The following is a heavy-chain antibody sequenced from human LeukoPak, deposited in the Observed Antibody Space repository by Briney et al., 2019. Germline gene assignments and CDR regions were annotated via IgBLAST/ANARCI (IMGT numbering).Heavy chain of an antibody. J-gene: IGHJ3*01. CDR2: IGGSGGAI. V-gene: IGHV3-23*01. CDR3: GRDPNGDYIGAFEF. CDR1: GFSFSNYA. D-gene: IGHD4-17*01. Sequence: PGGSLRLSCAASGFSFSNYALVWVRQSPEKGLEWVSAIGGSGGAIRYADAVKGRFTISRDNAKNTLFLQMNSLRAEDTAVYYCGRDPNGDYIGAFEFWGQGITVSVSS.